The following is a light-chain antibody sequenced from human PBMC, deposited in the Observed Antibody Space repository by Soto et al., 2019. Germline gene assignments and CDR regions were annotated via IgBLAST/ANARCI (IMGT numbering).Light chain of an antibody. CDR3: QQYNNGPPST. V-gene: IGKV3-15*01. CDR2: GAS. CDR1: QSVSSN. J-gene: IGKJ1*01. Sequence: EIGMTQSPATLSVSPGERATLSCRASQSVSSNLAWYQQKPGQAPRLLIYGASTRATGIPARFSGSGSGTEFTLTISSLQYEDFAVYYCQQYNNGPPSTFGQWTKVEIK.